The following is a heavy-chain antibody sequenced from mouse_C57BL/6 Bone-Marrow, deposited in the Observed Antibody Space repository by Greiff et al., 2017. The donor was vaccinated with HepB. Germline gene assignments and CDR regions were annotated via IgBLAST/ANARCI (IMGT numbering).Heavy chain of an antibody. CDR3: ARPCYYGSSGYYAMDY. CDR1: GFNIKDYY. CDR2: IDPEDGET. V-gene: IGHV14-2*01. Sequence: EVMLVESGAELVKPGASVKLSCTASGFNIKDYYMHWVKQRTEQGLEWIGRIDPEDGETKYAPKFQDKATITADTSSNTAYLQLSSLTSEDTAVYYCARPCYYGSSGYYAMDYWGQGTSVTVSS. D-gene: IGHD1-1*01. J-gene: IGHJ4*01.